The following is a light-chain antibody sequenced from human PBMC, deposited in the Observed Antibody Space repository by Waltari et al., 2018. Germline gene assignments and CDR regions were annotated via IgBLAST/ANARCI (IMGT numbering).Light chain of an antibody. V-gene: IGKV1-8*01. CDR2: AAS. CDR1: QGISSY. CDR3: QQEYRDPLT. J-gene: IGKJ4*02. Sequence: AIRMTQSPSSFSASTGDRVTITCRASQGISSYLAWYQQKPGKAPKLLIYAASTLQSGVPSRFSGSGSGTDFTLTISCLQSEDFATYYWQQEYRDPLTGGGGTKGESK.